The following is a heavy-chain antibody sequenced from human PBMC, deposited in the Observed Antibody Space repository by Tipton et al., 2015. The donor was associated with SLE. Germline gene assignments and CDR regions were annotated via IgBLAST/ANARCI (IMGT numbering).Heavy chain of an antibody. V-gene: IGHV4-31*03. J-gene: IGHJ6*03. CDR3: ARGGLIFGVVNPMDV. CDR2: IYYSGST. CDR1: GGSISSGGYY. Sequence: TLSLTCTVSGGSISSGGYYWSWIRQHPGKGLEWIGYIYYSGSTYYNPSLKSRVTISVDTSKNQCSLKLSSVTAADTAVYYCARGGLIFGVVNPMDVWGKGTTVTVSS. D-gene: IGHD3-3*01.